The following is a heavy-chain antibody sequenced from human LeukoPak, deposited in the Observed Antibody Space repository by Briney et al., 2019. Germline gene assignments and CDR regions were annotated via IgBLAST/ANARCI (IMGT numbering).Heavy chain of an antibody. V-gene: IGHV1-69*13. CDR1: GGTFSSYA. J-gene: IGHJ3*02. CDR2: IIPIFGTA. D-gene: IGHD3-22*01. Sequence: SVKVSCKASGGTFSSYAISWVRQAPGQGLEWMGGIIPIFGTANYAQEFQGRVTITADESTSTAYMELSSLRSEDTAVYYCAYRPYYDSSGYYYSVEFAAFDIWGQGTMATVSS. CDR3: AYRPYYDSSGYYYSVEFAAFDI.